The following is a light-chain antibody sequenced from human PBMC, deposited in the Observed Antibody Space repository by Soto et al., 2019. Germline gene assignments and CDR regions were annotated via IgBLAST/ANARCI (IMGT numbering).Light chain of an antibody. J-gene: IGKJ3*01. V-gene: IGKV3-20*01. CDR1: QSVSSSY. CDR2: GAS. CDR3: QQYGSSPRT. Sequence: EIVLTQSPGTLSLSPGERATLSCRAGQSVSSSYLAWYQQKPGQAPRLLIYGASSRATGIPDRFSGSGSGTDFTLTISRLEPEDFAVYYCQQYGSSPRTFGPGTKVDLK.